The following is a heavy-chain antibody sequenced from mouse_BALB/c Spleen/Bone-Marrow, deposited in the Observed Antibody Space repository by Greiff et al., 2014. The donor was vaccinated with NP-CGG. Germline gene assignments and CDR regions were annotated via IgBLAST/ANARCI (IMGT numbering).Heavy chain of an antibody. D-gene: IGHD2-10*02. CDR3: ARQYGNYFDY. Sequence: VMLVESGAELVRPGSSVKISCKASGYAFSSYWMNWVKQRPGQGLEWIGQIYPGDGDTNHNGKFKGKATLTADKSSSTAYMQLSSLTSEDSAVYFCARQYGNYFDYWGQGTTLTVSS. J-gene: IGHJ2*01. CDR1: GYAFSSYW. V-gene: IGHV1-80*01. CDR2: IYPGDGDT.